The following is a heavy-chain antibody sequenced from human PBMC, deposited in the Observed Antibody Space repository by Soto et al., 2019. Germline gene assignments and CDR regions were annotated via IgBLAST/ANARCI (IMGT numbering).Heavy chain of an antibody. CDR3: AKDGPGYNGNRGHYYYYGMDV. CDR1: GFTFSSYG. J-gene: IGHJ6*02. D-gene: IGHD1-20*01. V-gene: IGHV3-30*18. CDR2: ISYDGSNK. Sequence: QVQLVESGGGVVQPGRSLRLSCAASGFTFSSYGMHWVRQAPGKGLEWVAVISYDGSNKYYADSVKGRFTISRDNSKNTLYRQMNSLRAEDTAVYYCAKDGPGYNGNRGHYYYYGMDVWGQGTTGTVSS.